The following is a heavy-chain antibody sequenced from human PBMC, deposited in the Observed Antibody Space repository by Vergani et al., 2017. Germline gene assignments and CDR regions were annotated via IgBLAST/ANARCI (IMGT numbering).Heavy chain of an antibody. V-gene: IGHV3-9*01. CDR3: SVGSRTRLGYYYYGMDV. CDR1: GFTFDDYA. Sequence: EVQLVESGGGLVQPGRSLRLSCAASGFTFDDYAMHWVRQAPGKGLEWVSGISWNSGSTYYADSVKGRFTISRDNSKNSLYLQMNSLRTEDTALYYCSVGSRTRLGYYYYGMDVWGQGTTVTVSS. CDR2: ISWNSGST. J-gene: IGHJ6*02. D-gene: IGHD1-1*01.